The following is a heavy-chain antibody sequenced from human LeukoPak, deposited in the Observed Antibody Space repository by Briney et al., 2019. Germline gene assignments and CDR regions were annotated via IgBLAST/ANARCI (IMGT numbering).Heavy chain of an antibody. CDR3: ASDIVATSGDF. J-gene: IGHJ4*02. D-gene: IGHD5-12*01. CDR1: GFTFSDYY. CDR2: ITSSGDDI. Sequence: GGSLRLSCAASGFTFSDYYMSWIRQAPGKGLEWVAYITSSGDDIYYADSVKGRFTISRDNAKNALFLRMSSLRVEDTATYYCASDIVATSGDFWGQGTLVSVPS. V-gene: IGHV3-11*01.